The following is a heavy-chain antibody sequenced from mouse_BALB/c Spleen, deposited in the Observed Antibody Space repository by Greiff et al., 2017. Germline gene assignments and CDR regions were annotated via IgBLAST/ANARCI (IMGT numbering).Heavy chain of an antibody. CDR1: GFTFSSYA. V-gene: IGHV5-9-4*01. J-gene: IGHJ3*01. D-gene: IGHD2-14*01. Sequence: EVHLVESGGGLVKPGGSLKLSCAASGFTFSSYAMSWVRQSPEKRLEWVAEISSGGSYTYYPDTVTGRFTISRDNAKNTLYLEMSSLRSEDTAMYYCATYYRYDGGYWGQGTLVTVSA. CDR3: ATYYRYDGGY. CDR2: ISSGGSYT.